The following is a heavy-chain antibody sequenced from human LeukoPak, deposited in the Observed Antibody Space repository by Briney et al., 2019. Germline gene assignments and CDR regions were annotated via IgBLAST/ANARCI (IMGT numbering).Heavy chain of an antibody. CDR2: ISYDGGKT. CDR1: GFILGGYA. D-gene: IGHD3-3*01. Sequence: GSLRLSCAASGFILGGYAIDWVRPAPGKGLQWLAVISYDGGKTYYADSVEGRFTLPRDHSKSTAYLEINRLRSEEPALNYFDRGFNDFWSGSQLEYWGQGTLVTVSS. J-gene: IGHJ4*02. V-gene: IGHV3-30-3*01. CDR3: DRGFNDFWSGSQLEY.